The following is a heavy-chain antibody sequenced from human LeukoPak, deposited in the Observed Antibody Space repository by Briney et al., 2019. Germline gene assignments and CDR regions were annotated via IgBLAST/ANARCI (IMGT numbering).Heavy chain of an antibody. J-gene: IGHJ3*02. CDR3: SASAPTMFD. CDR1: KFTVSSNE. D-gene: IGHD1-14*01. V-gene: IGHV3-38-3*01. CDR2: ISSGST. Sequence: GGSLRLSCAASKFTVSSNEMSWVRQAPGKGLEWVSSISSGSTYCADSRKGRFTISRDNSKNTLHLRMNSLRAEDTAVYYWSASAPTMFD.